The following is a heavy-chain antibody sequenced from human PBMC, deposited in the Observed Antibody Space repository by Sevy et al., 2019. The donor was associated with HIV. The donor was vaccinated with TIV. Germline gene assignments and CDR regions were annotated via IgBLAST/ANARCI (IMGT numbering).Heavy chain of an antibody. Sequence: PGGSLRLSCAASGFTFSTYWMSWVRQAPGKGLEWVATIKSDGRWTSYDNSVRGRFTISRDNAKNSLFLQMRSLRDEDTALYYCTRDERASYNSPDYWGQGTLVTVSS. V-gene: IGHV3-7*01. CDR2: IKSDGRWT. J-gene: IGHJ4*02. CDR3: TRDERASYNSPDY. D-gene: IGHD1-1*01. CDR1: GFTFSTYW.